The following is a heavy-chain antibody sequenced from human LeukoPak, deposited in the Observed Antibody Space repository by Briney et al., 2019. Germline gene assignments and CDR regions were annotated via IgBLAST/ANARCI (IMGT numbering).Heavy chain of an antibody. CDR3: ARGVSYYYGSGSYYNG. CDR1: GFTFSSYA. D-gene: IGHD3-10*01. V-gene: IGHV3-23*01. J-gene: IGHJ4*02. Sequence: GGSLRLSCAASGFTFSSYAMSWVRQAPGKGLEWVSAISGSGGSTYYADSVKGRFTISRDNSKNTLYLQMNSLRAEDTAVYYCARGVSYYYGSGSYYNGWGQGTLVTVSS. CDR2: ISGSGGST.